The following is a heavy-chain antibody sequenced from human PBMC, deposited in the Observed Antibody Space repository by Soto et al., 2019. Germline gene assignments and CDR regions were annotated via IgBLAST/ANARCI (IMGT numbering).Heavy chain of an antibody. CDR3: ETSRNTIAVVVIPSAVGHWFDP. J-gene: IGHJ5*02. CDR2: VDAGVGEN. Sequence: EVQLVQSGAEVKRPGTTVKISCMVSGSSFSDYYIHWVQQAPGKGFQWMGRVDAGVGENKYAENCQGRLTITPDESTNTGYMEQSNLRSEDTAMYYCETSRNTIAVVVIPSAVGHWFDPWGQGTLVTVSS. V-gene: IGHV1-69-2*01. D-gene: IGHD2-21*01. CDR1: GSSFSDYY.